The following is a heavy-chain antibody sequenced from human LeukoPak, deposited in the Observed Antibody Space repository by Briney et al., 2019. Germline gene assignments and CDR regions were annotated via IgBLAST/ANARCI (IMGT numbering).Heavy chain of an antibody. D-gene: IGHD3-3*01. Sequence: SETLSLTCAVYGGSFSGYYWSWIRQPPGKGLEWIGEINHSGSTNYNPSLKSRVTISVDTSKNQFSLKLSSVTAADTAVYYCARETPYYDFWSGYYNPLGYFDYWGQGTLVTVSS. V-gene: IGHV4-34*01. J-gene: IGHJ4*02. CDR2: INHSGST. CDR1: GGSFSGYY. CDR3: ARETPYYDFWSGYYNPLGYFDY.